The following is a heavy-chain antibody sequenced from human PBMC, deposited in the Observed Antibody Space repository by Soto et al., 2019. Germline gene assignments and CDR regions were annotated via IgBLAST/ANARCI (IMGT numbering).Heavy chain of an antibody. V-gene: IGHV3-23*01. D-gene: IGHD3-10*01. J-gene: IGHJ6*02. CDR3: WKLLWCGESLYSGMDV. CDR1: GFTFSSYA. Sequence: GGSLRLSCAASGFTFSSYAMSWVRQAPGKGLEWVSAISGSGGSTYYADSVKGRFTISRDNSKNTLYLQMNSLRAEDTAVEYCWKLLWCGESLYSGMDVWGQGTTVTVSS. CDR2: ISGSGGST.